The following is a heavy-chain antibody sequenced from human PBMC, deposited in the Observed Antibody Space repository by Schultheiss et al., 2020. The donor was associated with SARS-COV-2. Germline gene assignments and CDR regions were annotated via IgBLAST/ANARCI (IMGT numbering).Heavy chain of an antibody. D-gene: IGHD6-19*01. J-gene: IGHJ5*02. CDR2: ISSSGSTI. V-gene: IGHV3-48*04. CDR1: GFTFSSDW. Sequence: GESLKISCAASGFTFSSDWMHWVRQAPGKGLEWVSYISSSGSTIYYADSVKGRFTISRDNAKNSLYLQMNSLRAEDTAVYYCARGGQWLPFGWFDPWGQGTLVTVAS. CDR3: ARGGQWLPFGWFDP.